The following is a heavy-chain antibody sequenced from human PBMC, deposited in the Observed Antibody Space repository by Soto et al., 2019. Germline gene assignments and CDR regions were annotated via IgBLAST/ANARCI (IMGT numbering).Heavy chain of an antibody. CDR1: VFTFSSYS. CDR2: ISSSSSYI. V-gene: IGHV3-21*04. CDR3: AKEGGRGGGYFDY. Sequence: SLRLSCTSSVFTFSSYSMNLVLQSPVKGLEWVSSISSSSSYIYYADSVKGRFTISRDNAKNTLYLQMNSLRAEDTAVYYCAKEGGRGGGYFDYWGQGTLVTVS. J-gene: IGHJ4*02. D-gene: IGHD3-16*01.